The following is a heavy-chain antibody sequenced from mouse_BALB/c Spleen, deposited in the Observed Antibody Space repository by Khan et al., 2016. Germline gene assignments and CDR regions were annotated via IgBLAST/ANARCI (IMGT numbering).Heavy chain of an antibody. CDR1: GYTFTNYG. J-gene: IGHJ2*01. CDR2: INTNTGEP. CDR3: AREGFYGNYGDY. Sequence: QIQLVQSGPELKKPGETVKISCKASGYTFTNYGMNWVKQAPGKGLKWKGWINTNTGEPTYAEEFKGRFAFSLETSASTAYLQINNLKNEDTATYCCAREGFYGNYGDYWGQGTTLTVSS. V-gene: IGHV9-3*02. D-gene: IGHD2-1*01.